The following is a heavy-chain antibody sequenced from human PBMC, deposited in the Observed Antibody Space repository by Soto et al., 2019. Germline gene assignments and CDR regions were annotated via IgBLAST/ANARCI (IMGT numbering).Heavy chain of an antibody. CDR2: ISSSSSYI. J-gene: IGHJ4*02. D-gene: IGHD3-9*01. CDR1: GFTFSSYS. V-gene: IGHV3-21*01. CDR3: ARGPPHLRDFDWLPFDY. Sequence: EVQLVESGGGLVKPGGSLRLSCAASGFTFSSYSMNWVRQAPGKGLEWVSSISSSSSYIYYADSVKGRFTISRDNAKNSLYLQMNGLSAEDTAVYYCARGPPHLRDFDWLPFDYWGQGTLVTVSS.